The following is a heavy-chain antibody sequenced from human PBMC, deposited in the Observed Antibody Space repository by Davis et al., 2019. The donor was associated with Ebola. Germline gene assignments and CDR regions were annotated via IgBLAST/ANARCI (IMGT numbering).Heavy chain of an antibody. D-gene: IGHD2-2*01. V-gene: IGHV4-30-2*01. CDR2: IYHIGSP. J-gene: IGHJ4*02. CDR1: GGSINSGSFS. Sequence: LRLSCTVSGGSINSGSFSWNWIRQPPGRGLEWIGYIYHIGSPYYNPSLQSRVSMSVDRSKEQFSLELSSVTAADTAVYYCARESLLTSGFDLWGQGTLVTVSS. CDR3: ARESLLTSGFDL.